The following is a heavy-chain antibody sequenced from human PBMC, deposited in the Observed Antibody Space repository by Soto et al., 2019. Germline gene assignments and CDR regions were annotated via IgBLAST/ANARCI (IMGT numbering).Heavy chain of an antibody. CDR1: GYDFTTYG. CDR2: ISAHNGNP. V-gene: IGHV1-18*01. Sequence: QVHLVQSGAEVKKPGASVKVSCKGSGYDFTTYGITWVRQAPGQGLEWMAWISAHNGNPDYAQKLQGRVTVTRDTSTSTAYMELRSLRSDDTAVYYCARGRYGDYWGQGALVTVSS. J-gene: IGHJ4*02. D-gene: IGHD1-1*01. CDR3: ARGRYGDY.